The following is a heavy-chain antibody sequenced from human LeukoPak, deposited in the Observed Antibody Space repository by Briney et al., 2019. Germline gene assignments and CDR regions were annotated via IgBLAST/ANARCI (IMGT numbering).Heavy chain of an antibody. Sequence: SGGSLRLSCAASGFTFSSYAMHWVRQAPGKGLEWVAVISYDGSNKYYADSVKGRFTISRGNSKNTLYLQMNSLRAEDTAVYYCARDYSSGYPPGVAVDYWGQGTLVTVSS. V-gene: IGHV3-30*04. D-gene: IGHD3-22*01. CDR3: ARDYSSGYPPGVAVDY. J-gene: IGHJ4*02. CDR2: ISYDGSNK. CDR1: GFTFSSYA.